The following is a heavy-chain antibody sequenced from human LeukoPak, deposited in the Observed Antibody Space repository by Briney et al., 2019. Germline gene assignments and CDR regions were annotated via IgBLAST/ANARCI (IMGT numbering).Heavy chain of an antibody. CDR3: ARSPWSPVPPWFDP. V-gene: IGHV1-2*02. Sequence: ASVKVSCKASGYTFTGYYMHWVRQAPGQGLEWMGWINPNSGGTNYAQKFQGRVTMTRDTSTSTVYMELSSLRSEDTAVYYCARSPWSPVPPWFDPWGQGTLVTVSS. D-gene: IGHD3-3*01. CDR2: INPNSGGT. CDR1: GYTFTGYY. J-gene: IGHJ5*02.